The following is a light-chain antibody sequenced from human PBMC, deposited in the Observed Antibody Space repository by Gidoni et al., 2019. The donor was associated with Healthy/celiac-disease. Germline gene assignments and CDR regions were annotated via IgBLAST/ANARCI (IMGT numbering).Light chain of an antibody. CDR1: QSVSSN. J-gene: IGKJ1*01. V-gene: IGKV3-15*01. CDR3: QQYNNWPPT. CDR2: GAS. Sequence: EIVMTQSPATLSVSPGESATLSCRASQSVSSNLAWYQLKPGQAPRLLIYGASTRATGIPARFSGSGSGTEFTLTISSLQSEDFAVYYCQQYNNWPPTFGQGTKVEIK.